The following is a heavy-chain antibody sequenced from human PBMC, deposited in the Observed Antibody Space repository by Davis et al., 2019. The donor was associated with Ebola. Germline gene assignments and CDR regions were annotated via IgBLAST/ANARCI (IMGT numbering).Heavy chain of an antibody. CDR1: GFTISSYW. J-gene: IGHJ4*02. D-gene: IGHD6-19*01. V-gene: IGHV3-7*01. CDR2: IKSDESEK. Sequence: GESLKISCAASGFTISSYWMSWVRQAPGKGPEWVANIKSDESEKFYVDSVKGRFTISRDNVKNSLYLQMNSLRAEDTAVYYCARDWRLVLVYWGQGTLVTVSS. CDR3: ARDWRLVLVY.